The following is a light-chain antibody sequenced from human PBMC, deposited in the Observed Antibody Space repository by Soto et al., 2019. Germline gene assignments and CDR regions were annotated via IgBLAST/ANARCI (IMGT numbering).Light chain of an antibody. CDR3: HQRQRWPRT. J-gene: IGKJ1*01. CDR1: QTVGVR. V-gene: IGKV3-11*01. CDR2: EAS. Sequence: EIVLTQSPATLSSSPGERATPSCRTSQTVGVRLAWYQHKHGQAPRLIIYEASNGAAGIPARFSGSGSGTDFTLTITSLEPEDFAFYYCHQRQRWPRTFGQGTKVHIK.